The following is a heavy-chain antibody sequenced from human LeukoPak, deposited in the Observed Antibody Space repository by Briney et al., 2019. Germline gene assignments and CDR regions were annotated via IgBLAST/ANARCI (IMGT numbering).Heavy chain of an antibody. Sequence: GGSLRLSCAASGFTFSSYWMHWVRHAPGKGLVWVSRINTDGSSTSYADSVKGRFTISRDNAKNTLYLQMNSLRAEDTAVYYCARVDIVVVPAAIPGVDYWGQGTLVTVSS. V-gene: IGHV3-74*01. J-gene: IGHJ4*02. CDR3: ARVDIVVVPAAIPGVDY. CDR1: GFTFSSYW. D-gene: IGHD2-2*02. CDR2: INTDGSST.